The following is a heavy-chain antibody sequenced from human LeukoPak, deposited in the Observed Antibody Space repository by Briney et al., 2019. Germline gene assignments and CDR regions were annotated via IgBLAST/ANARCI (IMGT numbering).Heavy chain of an antibody. D-gene: IGHD3-22*01. J-gene: IGHJ4*02. CDR3: ATIKRGAIIGYFDF. CDR1: GGSISSHY. V-gene: IGHV4-59*11. Sequence: SETLSLTCTVSGGSISSHYWSWIRQPPGKGLGWIAYLFDSVNTKDNPSLQSRLTLSADTSKNQFSLRLSSVTAADTAVYYCATIKRGAIIGYFDFWGQGIKVTVSS. CDR2: LFDSVNT.